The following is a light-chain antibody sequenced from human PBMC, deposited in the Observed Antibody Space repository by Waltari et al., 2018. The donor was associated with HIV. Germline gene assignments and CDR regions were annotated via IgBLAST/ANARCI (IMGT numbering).Light chain of an antibody. J-gene: IGKJ1*01. CDR2: GAS. V-gene: IGKV3-20*01. CDR3: QQYIGSPRT. Sequence: EIALTQSPGTLSLSPGERATLSCRASQTISSTYVAWYQQKPGQAPRLLIYGASRRATGIPDRFSGSGSGTDFTLTISSLEPEDCAVYYCQQYIGSPRTFGQGTKVELK. CDR1: QTISSTY.